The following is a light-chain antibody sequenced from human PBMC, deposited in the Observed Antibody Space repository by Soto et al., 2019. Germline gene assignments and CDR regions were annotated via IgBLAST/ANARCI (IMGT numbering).Light chain of an antibody. CDR1: QSVSSY. J-gene: IGKJ2*01. V-gene: IGKV3-11*01. CDR3: QISGT. Sequence: EIVLTQSPATLSLSPGERATLSCRASQSVSSYLAWYQQKPGQAPRLLIYDASNRATGIPARFSGSGSGTDFTLTISSLEPEDFAVYYCQISGTFGQGTKLEIK. CDR2: DAS.